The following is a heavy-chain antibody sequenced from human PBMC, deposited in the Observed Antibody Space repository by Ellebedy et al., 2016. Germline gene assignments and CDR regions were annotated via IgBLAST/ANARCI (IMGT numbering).Heavy chain of an antibody. CDR1: GGSFSGYY. CDR2: IYYSGST. V-gene: IGHV4-59*08. J-gene: IGHJ5*02. D-gene: IGHD6-19*01. CDR3: ARQWLVRSYNWFDP. Sequence: SETLSLXXAVYGGSFSGYYWSWIRQPPGKGLEWIGYIYYSGSTNYNPSLKSRVTISVDTSKNQFSLKLSSVTAADTAVYYCARQWLVRSYNWFDPWGQGTLVTVSS.